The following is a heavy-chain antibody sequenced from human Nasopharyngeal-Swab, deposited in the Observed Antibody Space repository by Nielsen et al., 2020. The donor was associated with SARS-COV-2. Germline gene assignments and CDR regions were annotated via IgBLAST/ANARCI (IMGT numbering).Heavy chain of an antibody. V-gene: IGHV4-31*03. J-gene: IGHJ4*02. Sequence: SEPLSLTSTVSGGSISSGGYYWSWIRQHPGKGLEWIGYVYYSGSTYYNPSLKSRVTISVDTSKNKFTLKLSSVTAADTAVYYCARAGTIFGVVIIHFDYWGQGTLVTVSS. CDR2: VYYSGST. D-gene: IGHD3-3*01. CDR3: ARAGTIFGVVIIHFDY. CDR1: GGSISSGGYY.